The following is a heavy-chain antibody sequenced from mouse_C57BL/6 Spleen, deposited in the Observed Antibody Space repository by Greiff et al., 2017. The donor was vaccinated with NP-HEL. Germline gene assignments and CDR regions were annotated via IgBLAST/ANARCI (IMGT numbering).Heavy chain of an antibody. CDR2: FYPGSGSI. D-gene: IGHD2-3*01. Sequence: VKVVESGAELVKPGASVKLSCKASGYTFTEYTIHWVKQRSGQGLEWIGWFYPGSGSIKYNEKFKDKATLTADKSSSTVYMELSRLTSEDSAVYFCAVRGVYDGYYRYFDVWGTGTTVTVSS. CDR3: AVRGVYDGYYRYFDV. V-gene: IGHV1-62-2*01. CDR1: GYTFTEYT. J-gene: IGHJ1*03.